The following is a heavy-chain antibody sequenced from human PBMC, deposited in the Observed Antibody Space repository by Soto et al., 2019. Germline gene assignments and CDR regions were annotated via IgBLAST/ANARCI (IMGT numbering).Heavy chain of an antibody. V-gene: IGHV3-33*01. J-gene: IGHJ4*02. CDR2: IWYDGSNK. CDR3: ARVHKAYSRGWFPSQASDC. D-gene: IGHD6-19*01. Sequence: QVQLVESGGGVVQPGRSLRLSCAASGFTFSSYGMHWVRQAPGKGLEWVAVIWYDGSNKYYADSVKGRFTISRDNSXNXLSXHITSLRAEVTAVYYCARVHKAYSRGWFPSQASDCWGQGTLVTVSS. CDR1: GFTFSSYG.